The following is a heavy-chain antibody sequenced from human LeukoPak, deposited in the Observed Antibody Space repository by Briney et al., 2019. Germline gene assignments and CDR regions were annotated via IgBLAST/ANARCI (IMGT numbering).Heavy chain of an antibody. V-gene: IGHV4-39*07. CDR1: GGSISSSSYY. CDR2: IYYSGST. CDR3: ARSWYYDILSGGDWINDAFDI. Sequence: SETLSLTCTVSGGSISSSSYYWGWIRQPPGKGLEWIGSIYYSGSTYYNPSLKSRVTISVDTSKNQFSLKLSSVTAADTAVYYCARSWYYDILSGGDWINDAFDIWGQGTMVTVSS. D-gene: IGHD3-9*01. J-gene: IGHJ3*02.